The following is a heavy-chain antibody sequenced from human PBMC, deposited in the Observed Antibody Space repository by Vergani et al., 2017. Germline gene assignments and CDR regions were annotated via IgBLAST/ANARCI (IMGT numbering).Heavy chain of an antibody. D-gene: IGHD3-22*01. CDR1: GGSISSSSYY. V-gene: IGHV4-39*01. CDR2: IYYSGST. J-gene: IGHJ4*02. CDR3: ARDYYDSSGRDFDY. Sequence: QLQLQESGPGLVKPSETLSLTCTVSGGSISSSSYYWGWIRQPPGKGLVWIGSIYYSGSTYYNPSLKSRVTISVDTSKNQFSLKLSSVTAADTAVYYCARDYYDSSGRDFDYWGQGTLVTVSS.